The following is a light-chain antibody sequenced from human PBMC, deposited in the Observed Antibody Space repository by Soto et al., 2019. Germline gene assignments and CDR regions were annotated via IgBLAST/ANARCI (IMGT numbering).Light chain of an antibody. J-gene: IGKJ2*01. CDR2: GAS. CDR1: QSVGSN. V-gene: IGKV3-15*01. Sequence: EMVMTQSPATLSVSPGDGATLSCRASQSVGSNLAWFQLKPGQAPRLLIYGASTRATGIPARFSGSGSGTEFTLTISSLQSEDFAVYYCQQYYNWPRTFGQGTKLEIK. CDR3: QQYYNWPRT.